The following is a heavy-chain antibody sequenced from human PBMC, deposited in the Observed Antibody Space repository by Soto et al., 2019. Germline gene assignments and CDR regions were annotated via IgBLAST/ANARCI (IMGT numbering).Heavy chain of an antibody. Sequence: QVQLVQSGAEVKKPGSSVKVSCKSSGDSFKTYSVSWVRQAPGQGLEWMGGVIPILGKPMYAQKFQDRVTSTADESTSTGFMELTSLMSDDTAGDYCARIWGIADHDSWGQGTRVTVSS. CDR1: GDSFKTYS. CDR3: ARIWGIADHDS. V-gene: IGHV1-69*12. J-gene: IGHJ5*01. CDR2: VIPILGKP. D-gene: IGHD6-13*01.